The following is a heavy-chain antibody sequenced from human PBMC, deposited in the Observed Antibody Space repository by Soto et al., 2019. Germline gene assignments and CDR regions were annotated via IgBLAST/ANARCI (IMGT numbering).Heavy chain of an antibody. Sequence: EVQLVESGGGLVQPGGSLRLSCAASGFTFSSYSMNWVRQVPGKGLEWVSYISGSSSIIYYADSVKGRITISSDNAKNSLYLQMTSLRDEDTAVYYCARCHAYGDYWGQGTLVTVSS. J-gene: IGHJ4*02. CDR1: GFTFSSYS. CDR2: ISGSSSII. V-gene: IGHV3-48*02. D-gene: IGHD4-17*01. CDR3: ARCHAYGDY.